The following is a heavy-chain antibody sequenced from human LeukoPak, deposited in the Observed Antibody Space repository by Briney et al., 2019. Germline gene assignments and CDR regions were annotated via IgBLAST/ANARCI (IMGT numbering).Heavy chain of an antibody. CDR2: ISSSSSYI. J-gene: IGHJ4*02. Sequence: GGSLRLSCAASGFTFSTYSMNWVRQAPGKGLEWVSSISSSSSYIYYADSVKGRFTISRDNAKNSLYLQMNSLRAEDTAVYYCARDPRTGTAFDYWGQGTLVTVSS. CDR1: GFTFSTYS. V-gene: IGHV3-21*01. CDR3: ARDPRTGTAFDY. D-gene: IGHD3-10*01.